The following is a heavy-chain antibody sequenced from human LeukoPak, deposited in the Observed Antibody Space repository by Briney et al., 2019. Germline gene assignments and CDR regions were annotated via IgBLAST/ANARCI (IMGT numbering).Heavy chain of an antibody. CDR2: DSWDGDTT. Sequence: QPGGSLRLSCAASGFTFDDYIMHWVRQAPGKGLEWVSLDSWDGDTTYYADSVKGRFTISRDNSKNTLYLQMNSLRAEDTAVYYCANLQQLADYFDYWGQGTLVTVSS. D-gene: IGHD6-13*01. V-gene: IGHV3-43*01. CDR3: ANLQQLADYFDY. CDR1: GFTFDDYI. J-gene: IGHJ4*02.